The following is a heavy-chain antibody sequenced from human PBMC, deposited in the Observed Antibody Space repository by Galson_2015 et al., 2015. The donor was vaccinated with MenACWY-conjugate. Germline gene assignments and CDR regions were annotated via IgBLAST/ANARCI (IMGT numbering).Heavy chain of an antibody. Sequence: SLRLSCAASGFSLGAYWMHWVRQVPGKGLEWVSRSKHDGSETYYADSGRGRFTVSRDNVKNTLYLQMNGLRAEDTAIYYCLRGNSGYGNLDCGGQGPLVTASS. CDR1: GFSLGAYW. CDR2: SKHDGSET. J-gene: IGHJ4*01. D-gene: IGHD5-12*01. CDR3: LRGNSGYGNLDC. V-gene: IGHV3-74*01.